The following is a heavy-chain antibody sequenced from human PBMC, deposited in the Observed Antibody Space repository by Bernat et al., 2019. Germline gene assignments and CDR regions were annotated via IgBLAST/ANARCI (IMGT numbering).Heavy chain of an antibody. CDR1: GGTFSSYA. CDR3: EGDHELSCGDYSGFWFDP. Sequence: QVQLVQSGAEVKKPGSSVKVSCKASGGTFSSYAISWVRQAPGQGLEWMGGIIPIFGTANYAQKFQGRVTITADKSTSTAYMELSSLRSEDTAVYYCEGDHELSCGDYSGFWFDPWGQGTLVTVSS. V-gene: IGHV1-69*06. J-gene: IGHJ5*02. CDR2: IIPIFGTA. D-gene: IGHD4-23*01.